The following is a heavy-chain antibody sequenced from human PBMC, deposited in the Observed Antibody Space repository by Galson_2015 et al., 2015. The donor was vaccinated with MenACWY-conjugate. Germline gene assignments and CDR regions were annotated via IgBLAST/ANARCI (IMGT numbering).Heavy chain of an antibody. V-gene: IGHV4-59*03. CDR1: IGSPRNFF. J-gene: IGHJ5*02. D-gene: IGHD6-25*01. Sequence: SETLFLTCTVSIGSPRNFFLSWIPQPPREGLEWVASIYFSGATNYNPSLKSQVTISVDTSKNQFSLKLTSVTAADTAMYYCAKGGGIAASGHNWFDPWGQGTLVIVSS. CDR3: AKGGGIAASGHNWFDP. CDR2: IYFSGAT.